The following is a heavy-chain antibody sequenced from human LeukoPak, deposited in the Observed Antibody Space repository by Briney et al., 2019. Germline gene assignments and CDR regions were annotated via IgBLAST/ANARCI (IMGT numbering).Heavy chain of an antibody. D-gene: IGHD4-17*01. CDR2: IYYSGST. V-gene: IGHV4-61*05. Sequence: SETLSLTCTVSGGSISSSSYYWGWIRQPPGKGLEWIGYIYYSGSTNYNPSLRSRVTISVDTSKNQFSLKLSSVTAADTAMYYCARHIYGNNWFDPWGQGTLVTVSS. CDR1: GGSISSSSYY. J-gene: IGHJ5*02. CDR3: ARHIYGNNWFDP.